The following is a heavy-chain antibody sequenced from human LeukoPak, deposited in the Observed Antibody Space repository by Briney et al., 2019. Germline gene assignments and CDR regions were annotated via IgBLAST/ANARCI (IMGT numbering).Heavy chain of an antibody. CDR1: GGSISSNSYY. V-gene: IGHV4-39*01. J-gene: IGHJ4*02. CDR2: IYYSGST. CDR3: ARHRVDYYDSSGYFY. D-gene: IGHD3-22*01. Sequence: PSETLSLTCTVSGGSISSNSYYWGWIRQPPGKGLEWIGSIYYSGSTYYNPSLKSRVTISVDTSKNQFSLKLSSVTAADTAVYYCARHRVDYYDSSGYFYWGQGTLVTVSS.